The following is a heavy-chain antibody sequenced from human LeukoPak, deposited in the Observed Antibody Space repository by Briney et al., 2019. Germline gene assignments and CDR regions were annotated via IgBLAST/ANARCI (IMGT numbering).Heavy chain of an antibody. V-gene: IGHV1-46*01. CDR3: ARTSSSGSYCPYGMDV. CDR2: INPSGGST. Sequence: SVKVSCKASGYTFTSYYMHWVRQAPGQGLEWMGIINPSGGSTSYAQKFQGRVTMTSDTSTSTVYMELSSLRSEDTAVYYCARTSSSGSYCPYGMDVWGQGTTVTVSS. D-gene: IGHD1-26*01. J-gene: IGHJ6*02. CDR1: GYTFTSYY.